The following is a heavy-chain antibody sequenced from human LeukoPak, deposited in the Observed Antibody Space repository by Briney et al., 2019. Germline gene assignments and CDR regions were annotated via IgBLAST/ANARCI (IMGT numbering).Heavy chain of an antibody. Sequence: SVKVSCKASGGTFSSYAISWVRQAPGQGLEWMGGIIPIFGTANYAQKFQGRVTITADESTSTAYMELSSLRSEDTAVYYCARSGTDDYYYYGMDVWGKGTTVTVSP. CDR3: ARSGTDDYYYYGMDV. CDR1: GGTFSSYA. D-gene: IGHD1-14*01. J-gene: IGHJ6*04. V-gene: IGHV1-69*13. CDR2: IIPIFGTA.